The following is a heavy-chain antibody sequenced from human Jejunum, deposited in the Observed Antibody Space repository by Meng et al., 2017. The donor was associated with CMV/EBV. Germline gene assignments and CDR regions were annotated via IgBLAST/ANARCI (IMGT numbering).Heavy chain of an antibody. V-gene: IGHV3-74*01. CDR3: GDFEAG. CDR2: ISNIGSFK. Sequence: SLKISCAASGFTFSSYWIHWVRQAPGKGLVWVSSISNIGSFKACADSVKGRFTVSRDNAKNTAYLQMNSLTVEDAAVYYCGDFEAGWGQGTLVTVS. J-gene: IGHJ4*02. D-gene: IGHD3-3*01. CDR1: GFTFSSYW.